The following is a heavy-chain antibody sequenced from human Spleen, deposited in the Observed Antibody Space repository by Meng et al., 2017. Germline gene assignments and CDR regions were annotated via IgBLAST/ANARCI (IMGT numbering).Heavy chain of an antibody. CDR2: INPNSGAT. CDR3: ARGEEGYSDFFDY. D-gene: IGHD3-22*01. J-gene: IGHJ4*02. CDR1: GYTFIGYS. V-gene: IGHV1-2*06. Sequence: GESLKISCKASGYTFIGYSIHWVRQAPGQGLEWMGRINPNSGATNYAQKFQGRVTMTRDTSISTAYMELSRLRSDDTAVYYCARGEEGYSDFFDYWGQGMLVTVSS.